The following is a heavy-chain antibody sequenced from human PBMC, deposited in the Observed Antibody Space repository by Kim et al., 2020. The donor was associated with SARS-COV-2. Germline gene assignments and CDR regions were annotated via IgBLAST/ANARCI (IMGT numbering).Heavy chain of an antibody. J-gene: IGHJ6*02. Sequence: GGSLRLSCAASGFTSRTYWINWVRQTPGKGLVWVSRVSGDASITHYADSVKGRFTMSRDNAENTVYLQMNRLRGDDTAVYYCARGMFRNGLDVWGQGTTVTVSS. D-gene: IGHD1-1*01. V-gene: IGHV3-74*01. CDR1: GFTSRTYW. CDR3: ARGMFRNGLDV. CDR2: VSGDASIT.